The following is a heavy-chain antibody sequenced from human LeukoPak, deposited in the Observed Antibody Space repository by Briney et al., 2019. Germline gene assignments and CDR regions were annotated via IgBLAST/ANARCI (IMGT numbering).Heavy chain of an antibody. V-gene: IGHV3-21*01. Sequence: GGSLRLSCAASGFTFSSYSMNWVRQAPGKGLEWVSSISSSSYIYYADSVKGRFTISRDNAKNSLYLQMNSLRAEDTAVYYCARDSTPQDTAKLYYFDYWGQGTLVTVSS. CDR3: ARDSTPQDTAKLYYFDY. CDR1: GFTFSSYS. D-gene: IGHD5-18*01. J-gene: IGHJ4*02. CDR2: ISSSSYI.